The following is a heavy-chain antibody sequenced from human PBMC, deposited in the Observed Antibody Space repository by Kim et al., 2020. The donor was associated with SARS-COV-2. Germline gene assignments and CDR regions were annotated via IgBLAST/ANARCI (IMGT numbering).Heavy chain of an antibody. CDR3: ARPFGNHNAFDL. V-gene: IGHV1-2*06. Sequence: ASVKVSCKASGYTFTGYYMHWVRQAPGQGLEWMGRINPNSGITNYAQKFQGRVTMTRDTSINTAYMELSRLRSDYTAVYYCARPFGNHNAFDLWGQGTMVTVSS. CDR1: GYTFTGYY. D-gene: IGHD3-16*01. J-gene: IGHJ3*01. CDR2: INPNSGIT.